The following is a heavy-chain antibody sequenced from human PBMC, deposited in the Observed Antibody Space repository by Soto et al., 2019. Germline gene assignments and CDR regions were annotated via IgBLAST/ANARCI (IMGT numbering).Heavy chain of an antibody. D-gene: IGHD1-1*01. V-gene: IGHV2-70*01. CDR3: ARISRTLKNAFDI. J-gene: IGHJ3*02. Sequence: TLSLTCAVYGGSFSGYYWSWIRQPPGKALEWLALIDWDDDKYYSTSLKTRLTISKDTSKNQVVLTMTNMDPVDTATYYCARISRTLKNAFDILGQGTMVTVSS. CDR1: GGSFSGYY. CDR2: IDWDDDK.